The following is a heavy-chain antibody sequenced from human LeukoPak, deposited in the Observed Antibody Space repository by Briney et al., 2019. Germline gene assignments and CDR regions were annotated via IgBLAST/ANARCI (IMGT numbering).Heavy chain of an antibody. D-gene: IGHD6-25*01. CDR2: IYTSGGST. Sequence: ASVKVSCKASGYTFTSYYMHWVRQAPGQGLEWMGIIYTSGGSTSYAQKFQGRVTMTRDTSTSTVYMDLSSLRSEDTAVYYCARSQRINAFHIWGQGTMVTVSS. CDR1: GYTFTSYY. CDR3: ARSQRINAFHI. J-gene: IGHJ3*02. V-gene: IGHV1-46*01.